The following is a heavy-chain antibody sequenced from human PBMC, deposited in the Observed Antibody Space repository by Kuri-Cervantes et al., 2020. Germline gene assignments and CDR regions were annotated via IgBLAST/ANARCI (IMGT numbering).Heavy chain of an antibody. D-gene: IGHD4-11*01. V-gene: IGHV4-34*01. J-gene: IGHJ4*02. Sequence: GSLRLSCAISGGSFSGFYWSWIRQPPGKGLEWIGEINHSGNTNYNPSLKSRVTISVDTSKNQFSLKLFSATAADTAVYHCARGPDSNYDFDYWGQGTLVTVSS. CDR3: ARGPDSNYDFDY. CDR1: GGSFSGFY. CDR2: INHSGNT.